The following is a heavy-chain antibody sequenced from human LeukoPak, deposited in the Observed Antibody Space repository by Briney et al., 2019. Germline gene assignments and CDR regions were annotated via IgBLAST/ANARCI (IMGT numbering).Heavy chain of an antibody. D-gene: IGHD2-15*01. J-gene: IGHJ4*02. Sequence: PSETLSLTCAVYGGSFSGYYWSWIRQPPGKGLEWIGEINHSGSTNYNPSLKSRVTISVDTSKNQFSLKLTSVTAADTAVYYCARGRENRLLVAVTTLLDYWGQGTPVTVSS. CDR2: INHSGST. CDR3: ARGRENRLLVAVTTLLDY. CDR1: GGSFSGYY. V-gene: IGHV4-34*01.